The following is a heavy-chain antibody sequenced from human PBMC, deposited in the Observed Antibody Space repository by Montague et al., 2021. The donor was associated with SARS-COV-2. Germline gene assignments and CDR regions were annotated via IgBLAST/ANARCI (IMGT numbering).Heavy chain of an antibody. V-gene: IGHV4-61*09. CDR2: IYISGRT. CDR3: GRGISSWWAVGY. D-gene: IGHD6-13*01. J-gene: IGHJ4*02. Sequence: TLSLTCSVSGGSLDSGSYFWSWIRQPAGKALEWIGHIYISGRTNYNPSYKSRVTMSVDTSNNQFSLRLSSATATDTAVYYCGRGISSWWAVGYWGQGILVTVSS. CDR1: GGSLDSGSYF.